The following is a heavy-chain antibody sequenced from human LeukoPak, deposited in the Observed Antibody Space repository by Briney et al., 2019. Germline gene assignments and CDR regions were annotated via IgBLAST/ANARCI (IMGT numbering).Heavy chain of an antibody. CDR2: INPSGGST. J-gene: IGHJ5*02. V-gene: IGHV1-46*01. D-gene: IGHD5-18*01. Sequence: ASVKVSCRASGYTFTSYYMHWVRQAPGQGLEWMGIINPSGGSTSYAQKFQGRVTMTRDTSTSTVYMELSSLRSEDTAVYYCARTDGYSYGSNWFDPWGQGTLVTVSS. CDR1: GYTFTSYY. CDR3: ARTDGYSYGSNWFDP.